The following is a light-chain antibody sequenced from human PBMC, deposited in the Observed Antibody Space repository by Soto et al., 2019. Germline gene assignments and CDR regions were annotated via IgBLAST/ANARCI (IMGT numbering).Light chain of an antibody. CDR2: DTS. J-gene: IGKJ1*01. V-gene: IGKV3-20*01. Sequence: EIVLTQAPGTPSLSPGERATLPCRASQSVGGSSLAWYQQRPGQAPRLLIYDTSNRATGIPDRFSGSGSGTDFTLTISRLEPEDFAVYYCQQYHNSPRTFGQGTKVDIK. CDR3: QQYHNSPRT. CDR1: QSVGGSS.